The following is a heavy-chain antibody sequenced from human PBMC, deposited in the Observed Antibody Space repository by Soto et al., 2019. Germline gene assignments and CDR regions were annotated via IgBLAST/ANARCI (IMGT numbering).Heavy chain of an antibody. CDR1: EFSFRSYW. Sequence: GSLRLSCAASEFSFRSYWMTWVRQAPGKGLEWVALINEDGSQKYYVGSVKGRFIISRDNAKDSVYMQMDSLRAGDTAVYFCARVGRYGWDFDHWGQGTLVTVSS. D-gene: IGHD5-18*01. V-gene: IGHV3-7*01. CDR3: ARVGRYGWDFDH. J-gene: IGHJ4*02. CDR2: INEDGSQK.